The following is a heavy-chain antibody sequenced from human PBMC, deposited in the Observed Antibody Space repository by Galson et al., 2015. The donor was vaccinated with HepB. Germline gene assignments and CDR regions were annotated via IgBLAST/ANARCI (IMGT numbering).Heavy chain of an antibody. CDR3: AKSGHYYDSSGYRIIYYFDY. Sequence: SLRLFCAASGFTFDDYAMHWVRHAPGKGLEWVSSISWNSGSIGYAYSVRGRFTISRDNAKNSLYLQMNSLRAEDTALYYCAKSGHYYDSSGYRIIYYFDYWGQGTLVTVSS. V-gene: IGHV3-9*01. CDR1: GFTFDDYA. J-gene: IGHJ4*02. CDR2: ISWNSGSI. D-gene: IGHD3-22*01.